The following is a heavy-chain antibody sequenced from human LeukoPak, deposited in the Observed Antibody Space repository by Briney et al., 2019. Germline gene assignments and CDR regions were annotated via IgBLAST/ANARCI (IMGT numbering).Heavy chain of an antibody. CDR3: AKADCSGGSCMDV. CDR1: GFTFSSYG. J-gene: IGHJ6*02. D-gene: IGHD2-15*01. CDR2: ISYDGSNK. V-gene: IGHV3-30*18. Sequence: GGPLRLSCAASGFTFSSYGMHWVRQAPGKGLEWVAVISYDGSNKYYADSVKGRFTISRDNSKNTLYLQMNSLRAEDTAVYYCAKADCSGGSCMDVWGQGTTVTVSS.